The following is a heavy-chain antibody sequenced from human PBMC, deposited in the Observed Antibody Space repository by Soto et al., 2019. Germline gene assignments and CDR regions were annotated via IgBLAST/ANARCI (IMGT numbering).Heavy chain of an antibody. J-gene: IGHJ5*02. CDR1: GYTFTSYD. D-gene: IGHD3-9*01. CDR3: ARHHNYDILTGYYTSSWFDP. Sequence: ASVKVSCKASGYTFTSYDINWVRQATGQGLEWMGWRNPNSGNTGYAQKFQGRVTMTRNTSISTAYMELSSLRSEDTAVYYCARHHNYDILTGYYTSSWFDPWGQGTLVTVSS. CDR2: RNPNSGNT. V-gene: IGHV1-8*01.